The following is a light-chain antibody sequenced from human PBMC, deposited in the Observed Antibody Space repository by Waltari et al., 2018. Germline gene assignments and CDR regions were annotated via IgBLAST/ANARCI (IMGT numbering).Light chain of an antibody. J-gene: IGLJ7*01. V-gene: IGLV1-51*02. Sequence: QSVLTQPPSVSAAPGQRVTISCSGGSSNIGYNYVSWYRQFPGTAPKLLIYEKSGRPSGIPGRFSGSKSGTSATLDITGLQAGDEADYYCGTWDSSLSGAVFGGGTHLAVL. CDR1: SSNIGYNY. CDR2: EKS. CDR3: GTWDSSLSGAV.